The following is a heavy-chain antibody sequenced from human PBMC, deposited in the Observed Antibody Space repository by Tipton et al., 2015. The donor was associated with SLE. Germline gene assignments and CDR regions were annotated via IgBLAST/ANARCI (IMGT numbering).Heavy chain of an antibody. CDR3: ARDSPTVAGTFDS. D-gene: IGHD6-19*01. J-gene: IGHJ4*02. Sequence: PGLVKPSETLSLTCAVSGYSISSGNYWGWTRQRPGKGLEWIGSIYHSGSTYYYNPSLKSRVTISVDTSKSHFSLTLTSVTAADTAVYYCARDSPTVAGTFDSWGQGTLVIVSA. CDR1: GYSISSGNY. V-gene: IGHV4-38-2*01. CDR2: IYHSGSTY.